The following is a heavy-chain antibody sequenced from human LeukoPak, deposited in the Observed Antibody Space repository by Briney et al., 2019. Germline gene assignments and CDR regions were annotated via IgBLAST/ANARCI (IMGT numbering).Heavy chain of an antibody. CDR2: ILGGGGT. D-gene: IGHD2-8*02. J-gene: IGHJ4*02. CDR3: ARGLVLTYYYFES. Sequence: PGGSLRLSCAASGFTVSSNYMTWARQAPGEGLEWVSVILGGGGTYYAGSVKGRFTISRYKSKNTLYLQMNSLRAEDTAVYYCARGLVLTYYYFESWGQGTLVTVSS. V-gene: IGHV3-66*01. CDR1: GFTVSSNY.